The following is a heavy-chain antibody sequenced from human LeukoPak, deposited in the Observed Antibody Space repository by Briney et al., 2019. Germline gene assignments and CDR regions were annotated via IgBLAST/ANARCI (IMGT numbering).Heavy chain of an antibody. V-gene: IGHV3-11*01. J-gene: IGHJ1*01. Sequence: GGSLRLSCAASGFTFSDYYMSWIRQAPGKGLEWVSYISSSGSTIYYADSVEGRFTISRDNAKNSLYLQMNSLRAEDTAVYYCVKDLDSSNSWPDEYFQHWGQGTLVTVSS. D-gene: IGHD3-22*01. CDR3: VKDLDSSNSWPDEYFQH. CDR1: GFTFSDYY. CDR2: ISSSGSTI.